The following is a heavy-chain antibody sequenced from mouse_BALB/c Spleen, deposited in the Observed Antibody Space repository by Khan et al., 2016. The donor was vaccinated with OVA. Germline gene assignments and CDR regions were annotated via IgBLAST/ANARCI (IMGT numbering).Heavy chain of an antibody. CDR2: ISCYNGAT. D-gene: IGHD1-1*01. CDR3: ARGDYYGSSSFAY. Sequence: LVKTGASVKISCKASGYSFTGYYMHWVKQSHGKSLEWIGYISCYNGATSYNQKFKGKATFTVDTSSSTAYMQFNSLTSEDSAVYYCARGDYYGSSSFAYWVQGTLVTVSA. J-gene: IGHJ3*01. CDR1: GYSFTGYY. V-gene: IGHV1S34*01.